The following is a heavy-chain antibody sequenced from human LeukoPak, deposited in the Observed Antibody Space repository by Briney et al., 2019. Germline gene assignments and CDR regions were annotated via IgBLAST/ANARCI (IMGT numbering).Heavy chain of an antibody. CDR2: ISSSSSYI. CDR1: GFTFSSYS. J-gene: IGHJ4*02. V-gene: IGHV3-21*01. D-gene: IGHD3-3*01. Sequence: PGGSLRLSCAASGFTFSSYSMNWVRQAPGKGLEWVSSISSSSSYIYYADSVKGRFTISRDNAKNSLYLQMNSLRAEDTAVYYCARAEVAKESIFGVVINPGFDYWGQGTLVTVSS. CDR3: ARAEVAKESIFGVVINPGFDY.